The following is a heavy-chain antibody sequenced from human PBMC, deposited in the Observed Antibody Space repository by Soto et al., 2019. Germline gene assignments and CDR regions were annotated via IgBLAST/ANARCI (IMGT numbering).Heavy chain of an antibody. CDR3: ARGRGVGATTDH. CDR2: SWFDGSNK. Sequence: QVQLVESGGGVVQPGRSLRLSCVASGFTFSSYGMHWVRQAPGKGLEWVAVSWFDGSNKFYADSVKGRFTNSRDNSKNTLYLEMHSLRAEDTAIYYCARGRGVGATTDHWGQGTLVTVSS. V-gene: IGHV3-33*01. CDR1: GFTFSSYG. D-gene: IGHD1-26*01. J-gene: IGHJ4*02.